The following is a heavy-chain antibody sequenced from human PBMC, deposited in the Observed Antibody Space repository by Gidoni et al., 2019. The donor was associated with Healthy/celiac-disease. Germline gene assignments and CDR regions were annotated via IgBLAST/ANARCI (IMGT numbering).Heavy chain of an antibody. CDR2: ISYDGSNK. D-gene: IGHD5-18*01. J-gene: IGHJ3*02. Sequence: QVQLVESGGGVVQPGRSLRRPCAASGFTFSSYAMHWVRQAPGKGLEWVAVISYDGSNKYDADSVKGRFTISRDNSKNTLYLQMNSLRAEDTAVYYCARDKVVDTAPEGAFDIWGQGTMVTVSS. CDR3: ARDKVVDTAPEGAFDI. CDR1: GFTFSSYA. V-gene: IGHV3-30*01.